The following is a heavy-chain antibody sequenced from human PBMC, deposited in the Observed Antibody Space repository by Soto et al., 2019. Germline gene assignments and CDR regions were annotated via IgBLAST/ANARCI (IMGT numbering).Heavy chain of an antibody. D-gene: IGHD5-12*01. CDR2: ISAYNGNT. CDR3: AREEGQYQWWLRVGSFDY. J-gene: IGHJ4*02. CDR1: GYTFTSYG. Sequence: ASVKVSCKASGYTFTSYGISWVRQAPGQGLEWMGWISAYNGNTNYAQKLQGRVTMTTDTSTSTAYMELRSLRSDDTAVYYCAREEGQYQWWLRVGSFDYWGQGTLVTVSS. V-gene: IGHV1-18*01.